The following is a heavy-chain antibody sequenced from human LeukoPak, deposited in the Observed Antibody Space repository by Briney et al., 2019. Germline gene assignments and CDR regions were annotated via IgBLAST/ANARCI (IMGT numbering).Heavy chain of an antibody. Sequence: PGGSLRLSCAASGFTFSSYAMSWVRQAPGKGLEWVSAISGSGGSTYYADSVKGRFTISRDNSKNTLYLQMNSLRAEDTAVYYCAKPAARYYYDSSGYSPFDYWGQGTLVTVSS. CDR1: GFTFSSYA. J-gene: IGHJ4*02. CDR3: AKPAARYYYDSSGYSPFDY. V-gene: IGHV3-23*01. CDR2: ISGSGGST. D-gene: IGHD3-22*01.